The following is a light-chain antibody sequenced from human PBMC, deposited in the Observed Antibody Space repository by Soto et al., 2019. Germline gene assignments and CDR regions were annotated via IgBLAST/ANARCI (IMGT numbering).Light chain of an antibody. Sequence: QSALTQPASVSGSPGQSITISCTGTSSDVGDYNYVSWYQQHPGKAPKLMIYDVSYRPSGVSDRFSGSKSGNTASLTISGLQAEDEADYYCSSYRGSSTPGVFGGGTKLTVL. CDR3: SSYRGSSTPGV. V-gene: IGLV2-14*01. J-gene: IGLJ2*01. CDR1: SSDVGDYNY. CDR2: DVS.